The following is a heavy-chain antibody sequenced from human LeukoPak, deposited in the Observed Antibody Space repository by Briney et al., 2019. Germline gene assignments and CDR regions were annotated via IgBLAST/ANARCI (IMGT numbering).Heavy chain of an antibody. J-gene: IGHJ4*02. CDR1: GYTFTSYA. V-gene: IGHV1-18*01. Sequence: ASVKVSCKASGYTFTSYAMNWVRQAPGQGLEWMGWISAYNGNTNYAQKLQGRVTMTTDTSTSTAYMELRSLRSDDTAVYYCARDRLGGYSYGYRDYWGQGTLVTVSS. CDR2: ISAYNGNT. CDR3: ARDRLGGYSYGYRDY. D-gene: IGHD5-18*01.